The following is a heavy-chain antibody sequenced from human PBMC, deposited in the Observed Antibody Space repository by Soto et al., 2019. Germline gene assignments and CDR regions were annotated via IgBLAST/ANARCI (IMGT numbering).Heavy chain of an antibody. CDR3: ARGRYCLTGRCFPNWFDS. Sequence: KTSETLSLTCSVSGDSISSVDYFWAWIRQPPGQALEYIGYIYKSATTYYNPSFESRVAISLDTSNSQFSLSVTSVTAADTAVYFCARGRYCLTGRCFPNWFDSWGQGTLVTVSS. V-gene: IGHV4-30-4*01. D-gene: IGHD2-15*01. CDR1: GDSISSVDYF. J-gene: IGHJ5*01. CDR2: IYKSATT.